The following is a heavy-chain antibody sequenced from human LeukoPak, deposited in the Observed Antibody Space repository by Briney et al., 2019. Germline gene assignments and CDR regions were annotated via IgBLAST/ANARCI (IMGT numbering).Heavy chain of an antibody. CDR1: GYTFTSYG. CDR3: VTMIVVVPY. CDR2: ISAYNGNT. Sequence: ASVKVSCQASGYTFTSYGISWVRPAPGQGLEWMGWISAYNGNTNYAQKLQGRVTMTTDTSSSTAYMELRSLRSDDTAVYYCVTMIVVVPYWGQGTLVTVSS. J-gene: IGHJ4*02. V-gene: IGHV1-18*01. D-gene: IGHD3-22*01.